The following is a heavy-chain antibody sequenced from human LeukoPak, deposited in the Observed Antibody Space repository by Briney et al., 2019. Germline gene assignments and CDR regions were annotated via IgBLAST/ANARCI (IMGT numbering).Heavy chain of an antibody. Sequence: PGGSLRLSCAASGFTFSSYWMHWVRHAPGKGLVWVSRINSDGSSTSYADSVKGRFTISRDNAKNTLYLQMNSLRAEDTAVYYCARDRSQYYYGSGSYSDYYYYSMDVWGQGTTVTVSS. V-gene: IGHV3-74*01. CDR2: INSDGSST. CDR1: GFTFSSYW. CDR3: ARDRSQYYYGSGSYSDYYYYSMDV. D-gene: IGHD3-10*01. J-gene: IGHJ6*02.